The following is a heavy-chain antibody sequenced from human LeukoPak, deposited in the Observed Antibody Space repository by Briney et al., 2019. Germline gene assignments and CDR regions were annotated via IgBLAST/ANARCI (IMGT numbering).Heavy chain of an antibody. V-gene: IGHV1-2*02. Sequence: ASVKVSCKASGYTFTSYDINWVRQVTGQGLEWMGWINPNSGGTNYAQKFQGRVTMTRDTSISTAYMELSRLRSDDTAVYYCARDAYYDFWSGYRTHYYYYYMDVWGKGTTVTVSS. J-gene: IGHJ6*03. D-gene: IGHD3-3*01. CDR1: GYTFTSYD. CDR3: ARDAYYDFWSGYRTHYYYYYMDV. CDR2: INPNSGGT.